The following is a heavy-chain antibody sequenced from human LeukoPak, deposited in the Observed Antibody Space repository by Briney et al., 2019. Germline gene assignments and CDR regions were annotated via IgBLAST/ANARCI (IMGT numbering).Heavy chain of an antibody. CDR3: ARLKKLRKPPASDAFDI. CDR1: GYSFTSYW. J-gene: IGHJ3*02. CDR2: IYPGDSDT. Sequence: GESLKIPCKGSGYSFTSYWIGWVRQMPGKGLEWMGIIYPGDSDTRYSPSFQGQVTISADKSISTAYLQWSSLRASDTAMYYCARLKKLRKPPASDAFDIWGQGTMVTVSS. V-gene: IGHV5-51*01.